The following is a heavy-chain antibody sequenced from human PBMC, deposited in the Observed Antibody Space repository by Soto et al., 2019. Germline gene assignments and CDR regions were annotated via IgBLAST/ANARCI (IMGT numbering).Heavy chain of an antibody. V-gene: IGHV1-8*01. D-gene: IGHD3-3*01. CDR1: GYTFTSYN. CDR3: ARDLFEWLPDSWFDP. CDR2: MNTNSGNT. J-gene: IGHJ5*02. Sequence: QVQLVQSGAEVKKPGASVKVSCKASGYTFTSYNINWVRQATVQGLEWMGWMNTNSGNTGYAQKFQGRVTMTRNTSISTAYMVVSSLRSEDTAVYYCARDLFEWLPDSWFDPWGQGTLVTVSS.